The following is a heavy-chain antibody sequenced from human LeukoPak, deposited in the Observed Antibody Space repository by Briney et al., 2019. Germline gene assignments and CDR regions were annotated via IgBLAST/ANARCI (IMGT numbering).Heavy chain of an antibody. CDR2: ISSGGSTI. CDR3: ARDRTMITTGGAFDI. D-gene: IGHD3-22*01. V-gene: IGHV3-48*03. Sequence: GGSLRLSCAASGFTFSSYEMNWVRQAPGKGLEWVSYISSGGSTIYYADSVKGRFTISRDNAKNSLYLQMNSLRAEDTALYYCARDRTMITTGGAFDIWGQGTMVTVSS. CDR1: GFTFSSYE. J-gene: IGHJ3*02.